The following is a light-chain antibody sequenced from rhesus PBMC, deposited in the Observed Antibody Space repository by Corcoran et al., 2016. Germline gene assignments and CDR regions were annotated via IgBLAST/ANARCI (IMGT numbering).Light chain of an antibody. CDR2: NVS. CDR3: GQGTKTPPWT. V-gene: IGKV2-62*02. Sequence: DVVMIQSPLSLPITPGQPASMSCRSSQSLVHSDGNTYLSWYQQKHGQPLRLLIYNVSRRSSGVPDRFSDSGAGKELTLKISRVEAEDVGVYYCGQGTKTPPWTFGQGTKVEIK. CDR1: QSLVHSDGNTY. J-gene: IGKJ1*01.